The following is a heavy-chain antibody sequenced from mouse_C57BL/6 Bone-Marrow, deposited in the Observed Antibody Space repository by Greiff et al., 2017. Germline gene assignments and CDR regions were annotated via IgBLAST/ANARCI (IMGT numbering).Heavy chain of an antibody. J-gene: IGHJ3*01. CDR1: GFTFSSYA. CDR2: ISSGGDYI. D-gene: IGHD2-5*01. Sequence: EVMLVESGEGLVKPGGSLKLSCAASGFTFSSYAMSWVRQTPEKRLEWVAYISSGGDYIYYADTVKGRFTISRDNARNTLYLQMSSLKSEDTAMYYCTRVHYSNYGFAYWGQGTLVTVSA. CDR3: TRVHYSNYGFAY. V-gene: IGHV5-9-1*02.